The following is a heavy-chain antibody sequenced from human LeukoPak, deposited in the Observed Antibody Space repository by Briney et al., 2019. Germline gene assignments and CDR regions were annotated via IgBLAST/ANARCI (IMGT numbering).Heavy chain of an antibody. CDR2: ISSSSSYI. Sequence: GGSLRLSCAASGFTFSSYSMNWVRQAPGKGLEWVSSISSSSSYIYYADSVKGRFTISRDNAKNSLYLQMNSLRAEDTAVYYCARVHDSSGYYYGYWGQGTLLTVSS. CDR3: ARVHDSSGYYYGY. CDR1: GFTFSSYS. V-gene: IGHV3-21*01. D-gene: IGHD3-22*01. J-gene: IGHJ4*02.